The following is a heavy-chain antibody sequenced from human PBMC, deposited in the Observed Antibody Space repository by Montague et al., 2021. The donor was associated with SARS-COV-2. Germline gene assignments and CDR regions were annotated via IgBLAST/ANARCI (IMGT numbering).Heavy chain of an antibody. CDR1: GGSISSSSYY. CDR2: IYYSGST. V-gene: IGHV4-39*01. Sequence: SETLSLTCTVSGGSISSSSYYWGWIRQPPGKGLEWIGSIYYSGSTYYNPSLKSRVTISVDTSKNQFSLKLCSVTAADTAVYYCARFPTSYYYVSKAVPATPDAFDIWGQGTMVTVSS. D-gene: IGHD3-22*01. CDR3: ARFPTSYYYVSKAVPATPDAFDI. J-gene: IGHJ3*02.